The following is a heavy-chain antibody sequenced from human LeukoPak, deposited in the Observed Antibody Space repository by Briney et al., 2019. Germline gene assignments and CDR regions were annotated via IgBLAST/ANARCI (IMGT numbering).Heavy chain of an antibody. CDR2: IIPIFGTA. V-gene: IGHV1-69*05. CDR1: GGTFSSYA. D-gene: IGHD3-3*01. Sequence: SVKVSCKASGGTFSSYAISWVRQAPGQGLEWMGRIIPIFGTANYAQKCQGRVTITTDESTSTAYMELSSLRSEDTAVYYCARGHNDFWSGYPFDYWGQGTLVTVSS. J-gene: IGHJ4*02. CDR3: ARGHNDFWSGYPFDY.